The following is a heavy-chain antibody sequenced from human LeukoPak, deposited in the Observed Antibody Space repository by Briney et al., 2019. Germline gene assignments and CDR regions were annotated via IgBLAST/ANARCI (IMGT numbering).Heavy chain of an antibody. CDR1: GFTFSSYG. CDR2: ISSSSGYI. D-gene: IGHD3-10*01. CDR3: TRSLRVRGVPDYMDV. V-gene: IGHV3-21*01. J-gene: IGHJ6*03. Sequence: TGGSLRLSCAASGFTFSSYGMSWVRQAPGKGLEWVSAISSSSGYIYYADLVKGRFTISRDNAKNSLYLQMNSLRAEDTAVYYCTRSLRVRGVPDYMDVWGKGTTVTVS.